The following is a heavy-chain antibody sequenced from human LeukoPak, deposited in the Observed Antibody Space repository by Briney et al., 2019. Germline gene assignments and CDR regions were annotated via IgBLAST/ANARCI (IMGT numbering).Heavy chain of an antibody. CDR2: IKGDGGST. CDR3: ARAGGEDAFDI. Sequence: PGGALRLSCASAGFTFSIYGMHWFRQVPWNGLVSCSRIKGDGGSTSYADSVKVRFNIATDNAKNTVYLQMNSLRAADTAVYYCARAGGEDAFDIWGQGTMVTVSS. V-gene: IGHV3-74*01. D-gene: IGHD3-16*01. J-gene: IGHJ3*02. CDR1: GFTFSIYG.